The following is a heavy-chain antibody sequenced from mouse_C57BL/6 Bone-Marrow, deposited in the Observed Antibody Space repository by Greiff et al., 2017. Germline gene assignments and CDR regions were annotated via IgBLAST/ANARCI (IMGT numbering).Heavy chain of an antibody. D-gene: IGHD2-3*01. CDR3: ARRFYDGYWGYAMDY. CDR1: GYTFTSYW. CDR2: IDPSDSYT. Sequence: QVQLQQPGAELVKPGASVKLSCKASGYTFTSYWMQWVKQRPGQGLEWIGEIDPSDSYTNYNQKFKGKATLTVDTSSSTAYMQLSSLTSEDSAVYYCARRFYDGYWGYAMDYWGQGTSVTVSS. V-gene: IGHV1-50*01. J-gene: IGHJ4*01.